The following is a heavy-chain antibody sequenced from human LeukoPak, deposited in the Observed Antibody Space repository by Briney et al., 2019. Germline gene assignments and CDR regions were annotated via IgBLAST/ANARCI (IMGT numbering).Heavy chain of an antibody. D-gene: IGHD5-12*01. J-gene: IGHJ4*02. Sequence: SVKVSCKASGGTFSSYAISWVRQAPGQGLEWMGGIIPIFGTANYAQKLQGRVTMTTDTSTSTAYMELRSLRSDDTAVYYCAREYSGYDWGQFDYWGQGTLVTVSS. V-gene: IGHV1-69*05. CDR1: GGTFSSYA. CDR3: AREYSGYDWGQFDY. CDR2: IIPIFGTA.